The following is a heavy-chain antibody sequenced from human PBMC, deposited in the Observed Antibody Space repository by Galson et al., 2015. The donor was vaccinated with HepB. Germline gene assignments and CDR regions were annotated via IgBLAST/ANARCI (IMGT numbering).Heavy chain of an antibody. D-gene: IGHD2-2*01. CDR3: ARDHGPHCSSTSCYGNWFDP. Sequence: SVKVSCKASGYTFTSYYMHWVRQAPGQGLEWMGIINPSGGSTSYAQKFQGRVTMTRDTSTSTVYMELSSLRSEDTAVYYCARDHGPHCSSTSCYGNWFDPWGQGTLVTVSS. CDR2: INPSGGST. J-gene: IGHJ5*02. CDR1: GYTFTSYY. V-gene: IGHV1-46*01.